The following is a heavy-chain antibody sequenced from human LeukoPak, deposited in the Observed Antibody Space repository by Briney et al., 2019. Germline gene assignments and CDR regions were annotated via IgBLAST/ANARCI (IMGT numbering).Heavy chain of an antibody. D-gene: IGHD3-16*02. CDR3: ARHIGGGIEDMDV. CDR2: IYVTGT. CDR1: GGSIGTYY. Sequence: SETLSLTCTVSGGSIGTYYWSWIRQSPGKGLEWIGYIYVTGTRYNPYPQRRVTISVDRSRNQFFLKMSSVTAGDAAVYYCARHIGGGIEDMDVWGKGTKVIVSS. J-gene: IGHJ6*03. V-gene: IGHV4-59*08.